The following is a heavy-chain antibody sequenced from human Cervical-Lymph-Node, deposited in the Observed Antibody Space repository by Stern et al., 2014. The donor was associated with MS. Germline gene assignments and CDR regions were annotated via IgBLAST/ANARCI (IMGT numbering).Heavy chain of an antibody. CDR1: GGSFSDYA. D-gene: IGHD3-10*01. Sequence: DQLVESGAEVKKPGSSVKVSCEASGGSFSDYALSWVRQAPGQGLEWMGGIIPIFGIANYAQKFQGRVTITTDKFTSTAYMELRSLRSEDTAVYYCARTYYYGTGTYSYHYYGMDVWGQGTTVTVSS. CDR3: ARTYYYGTGTYSYHYYGMDV. J-gene: IGHJ6*02. CDR2: IIPIFGIA. V-gene: IGHV1-69*17.